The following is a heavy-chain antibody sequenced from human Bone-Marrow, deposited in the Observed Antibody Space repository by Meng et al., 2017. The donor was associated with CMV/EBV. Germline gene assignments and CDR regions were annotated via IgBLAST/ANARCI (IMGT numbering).Heavy chain of an antibody. D-gene: IGHD1-26*01. CDR1: GGTFSSYA. J-gene: IGHJ5*02. CDR3: ARGGWESGSNQVGTPGFDP. V-gene: IGHV1-69*05. Sequence: SVKVSCKASGGTFSSYAISWVRQAPGQGLEWMGGIIPICGIANYAQKFQGRVTITTDESTSTAYMELGSLRSEDTAVYYCARGGWESGSNQVGTPGFDPWGQGTLVTVSS. CDR2: IIPICGIA.